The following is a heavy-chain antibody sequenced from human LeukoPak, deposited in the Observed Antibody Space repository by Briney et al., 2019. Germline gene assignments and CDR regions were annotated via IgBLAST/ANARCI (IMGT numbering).Heavy chain of an antibody. CDR3: AREKFGSIIIEGFDY. V-gene: IGHV4-4*07. CDR1: GGSISSYY. CDR2: IYTSGST. Sequence: SETLSLTCTVYGGSISSYYWSWIRQPAGKGLEGIGRIYTSGSTNYNPSLKSRVTMSVDTSKNQFSLKLSSVTAADTAGYYCAREKFGSIIIEGFDYWGQGTLVTVSS. J-gene: IGHJ4*02. D-gene: IGHD3-3*01.